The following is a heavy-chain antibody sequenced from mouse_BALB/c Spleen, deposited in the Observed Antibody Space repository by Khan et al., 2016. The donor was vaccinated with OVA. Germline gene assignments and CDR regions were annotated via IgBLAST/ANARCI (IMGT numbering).Heavy chain of an antibody. CDR3: ARSGQLGLREGFTY. J-gene: IGHJ3*01. Sequence: VQLQQSGAELARPGASVKMSCKTSGYTFTTYTLHWVKQRPGRSLEWIGYINPSNDYTNYNQKFKDKSTLTADKSSSTAYTQLSSLTSEDSAIYYCARSGQLGLREGFTYWGQGTLVTVSA. D-gene: IGHD3-2*01. CDR2: INPSNDYT. V-gene: IGHV1-4*01. CDR1: GYTFTTYT.